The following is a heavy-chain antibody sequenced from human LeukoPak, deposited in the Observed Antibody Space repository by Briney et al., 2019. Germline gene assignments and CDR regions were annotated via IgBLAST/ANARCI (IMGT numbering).Heavy chain of an antibody. Sequence: SETLSLTCTVSGGSISSSSYYWGWIRQPPGKGLEWIGSIYYTGSTYYNPSLKSRVTISVDTSKNQFSLKLSSVTAADTAVYYCARSAGAVLWYFDLWGRGTLVAVSS. CDR1: GGSISSSSYY. D-gene: IGHD2-8*01. CDR2: IYYTGST. CDR3: ARSAGAVLWYFDL. V-gene: IGHV4-39*07. J-gene: IGHJ2*01.